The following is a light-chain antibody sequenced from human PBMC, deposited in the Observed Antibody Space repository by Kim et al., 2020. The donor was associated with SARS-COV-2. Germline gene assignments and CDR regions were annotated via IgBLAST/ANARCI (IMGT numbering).Light chain of an antibody. V-gene: IGLV3-1*01. CDR1: KS. J-gene: IGLJ2*01. Sequence: KSTCSDQHKSRPSPVVLIYQDTKRPSGMTHRFSGSSSGNTATLTISGTQPMDEADYYCQTWDSTTVIFGGGTQLTFL. CDR3: QTWDSTTVI. CDR2: QDT.